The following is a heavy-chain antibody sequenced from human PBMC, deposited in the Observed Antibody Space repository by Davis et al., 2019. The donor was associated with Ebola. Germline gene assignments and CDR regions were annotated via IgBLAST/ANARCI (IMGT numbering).Heavy chain of an antibody. J-gene: IGHJ2*01. V-gene: IGHV3-7*01. CDR1: GFTFSSYS. CDR2: IKQDGSEK. CDR3: ARGRSITMVRGVMGWYFDL. D-gene: IGHD3-10*01. Sequence: GESLKISCAASGFTFSSYSMNWVRQAPGKGLEWVANIKQDGSEKYYVDSVKGRFTISRDNAKNSLYLQMNSLRAEDTAVYYCARGRSITMVRGVMGWYFDLWGRGTLVTVSS.